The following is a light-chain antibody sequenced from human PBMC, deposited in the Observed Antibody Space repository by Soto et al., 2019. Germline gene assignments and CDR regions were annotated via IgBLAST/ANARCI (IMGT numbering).Light chain of an antibody. CDR3: QHFGSSPFCT. V-gene: IGKV3-20*01. J-gene: IGKJ3*01. CDR2: GAS. Sequence: EIVLTQSPGTLSLSPGERATLSCRASQSVSSSYLAWYQQRPGQAPRLLIYGASSRAAGIPGRFSGSGSGTDFTLTISRLEPEDFAVYYCQHFGSSPFCTFGPGTKVEIK. CDR1: QSVSSSY.